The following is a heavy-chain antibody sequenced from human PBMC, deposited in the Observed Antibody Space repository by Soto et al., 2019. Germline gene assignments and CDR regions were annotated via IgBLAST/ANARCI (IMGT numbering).Heavy chain of an antibody. V-gene: IGHV1-3*01. J-gene: IGHJ5*02. D-gene: IGHD2-2*01. CDR2: INAGNGTT. CDR1: GSTFTSYA. CDR3: ARDLCSSTSCFTSVPWFDP. Sequence: QVQLVQSGAEVKKPGASVKVSCKASGSTFTSYAMHCAHHAPGQSLEWMRWINAGNGTTKYSQKHQGRVTITRDTSASTAYMELSSLRSEDTAVYYCARDLCSSTSCFTSVPWFDPWGQGTLVTVSS.